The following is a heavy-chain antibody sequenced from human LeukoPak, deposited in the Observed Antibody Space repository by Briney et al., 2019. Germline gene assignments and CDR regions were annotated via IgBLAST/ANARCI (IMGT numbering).Heavy chain of an antibody. Sequence: GGSLRLSCAASGFTFSSYAMSWVRQAPGKGLEWVSTISNSDYSTYYADSVKGRFTISRANSENTLYLQMDNLRAEDTAVYYCAKATGYLLWGQGTLVTVSS. J-gene: IGHJ4*02. D-gene: IGHD1-14*01. CDR1: GFTFSSYA. CDR2: ISNSDYST. CDR3: AKATGYLL. V-gene: IGHV3-23*01.